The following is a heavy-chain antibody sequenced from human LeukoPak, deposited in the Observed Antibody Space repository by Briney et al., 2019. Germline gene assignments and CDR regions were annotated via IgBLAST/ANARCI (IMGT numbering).Heavy chain of an antibody. Sequence: PGGSLRLSCAASGFTFSSYSMNWVRQAPGKGLEWVSYISSSSSTIYYADSVKGRFTISRDNAKNSLYLQMNSLRAEDTAVYYCARGGPALRFLEWLTGFDPWGQGTLVTVSS. D-gene: IGHD3-3*01. CDR3: ARGGPALRFLEWLTGFDP. V-gene: IGHV3-48*04. J-gene: IGHJ5*02. CDR2: ISSSSSTI. CDR1: GFTFSSYS.